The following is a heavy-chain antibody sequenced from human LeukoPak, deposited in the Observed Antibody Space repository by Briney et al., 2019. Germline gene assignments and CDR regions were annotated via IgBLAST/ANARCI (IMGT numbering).Heavy chain of an antibody. J-gene: IGHJ4*02. D-gene: IGHD3-3*01. V-gene: IGHV3-30*04. CDR1: GFTFSSYA. Sequence: GGSLRLSCAASGFTFSSYAMHWVRQAPGKGLEWVAVISYDGSNKYYADSVKGRFTISRDNSKNTLYLQMNSLRAEDTAVYYCAKEGPDYDFWSGHEDYFDYWGQGTLVTVSS. CDR2: ISYDGSNK. CDR3: AKEGPDYDFWSGHEDYFDY.